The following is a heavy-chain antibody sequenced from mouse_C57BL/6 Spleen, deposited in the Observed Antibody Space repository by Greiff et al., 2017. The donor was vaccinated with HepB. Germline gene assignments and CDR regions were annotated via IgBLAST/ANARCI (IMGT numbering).Heavy chain of an antibody. CDR1: GYTFTSYW. V-gene: IGHV1-69*01. CDR2: IDPSDSYT. J-gene: IGHJ2*01. CDR3: ARPNYYGSSFDY. Sequence: QVQLQQPGAELVKPGASVKMSCKASGYTFTSYWMHWVKQRPGQGLEWIGEIDPSDSYTNYNQKFKGKSTLTVDKSSSTAYMQLSSLTSEDSAVYYCARPNYYGSSFDYWGQGTTLTVSS. D-gene: IGHD1-1*01.